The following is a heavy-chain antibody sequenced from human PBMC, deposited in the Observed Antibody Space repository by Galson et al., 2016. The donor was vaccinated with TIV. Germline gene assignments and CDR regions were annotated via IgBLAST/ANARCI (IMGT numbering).Heavy chain of an antibody. J-gene: IGHJ5*02. CDR3: ARLNSYGGPDYGFVNWFDP. CDR1: GYTLTSHG. Sequence: SVKVSCKASGYTLTSHGISWVRQAPGQGLEWMGWISTYNGDTRYAHKVQGRVTMTTDTSTSAAYMELRSLRPDDTAVYYCARLNSYGGPDYGFVNWFDPWGQGTLVTVSS. CDR2: ISTYNGDT. V-gene: IGHV1-18*04. D-gene: IGHD4-17*01.